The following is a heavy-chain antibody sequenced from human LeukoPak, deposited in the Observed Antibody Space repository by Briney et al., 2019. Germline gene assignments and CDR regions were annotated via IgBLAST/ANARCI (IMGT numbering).Heavy chain of an antibody. D-gene: IGHD1-26*01. CDR1: GFTLSSNY. V-gene: IGHV3-53*05. J-gene: IGHJ5*02. Sequence: PGGSLRLSCAASGFTLSSNYMIWVRPAPGGGLEWVSVIYSGGSTYYADSVKGRFTISRDNSKNTLYLEMNSLRSEDTAIYYCARDNSVGDNAWWFDPWGQGTLVTVSS. CDR2: IYSGGST. CDR3: ARDNSVGDNAWWFDP.